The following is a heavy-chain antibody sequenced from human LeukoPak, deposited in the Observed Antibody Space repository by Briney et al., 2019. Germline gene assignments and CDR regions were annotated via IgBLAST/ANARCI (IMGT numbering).Heavy chain of an antibody. J-gene: IGHJ3*02. CDR1: GGTFSSYA. CDR3: AREGAIFSAFDI. V-gene: IGHV1-69*13. D-gene: IGHD3-3*01. CDR2: IIPIFGTA. Sequence: VKVSCKASGGTFSSYAISWVRQAPGQGLEWMGGIIPIFGTANYAQKFQGRVTITADESTSTAYMELSSLRSEDTAVYYCAREGAIFSAFDIWGQGTMVTVSS.